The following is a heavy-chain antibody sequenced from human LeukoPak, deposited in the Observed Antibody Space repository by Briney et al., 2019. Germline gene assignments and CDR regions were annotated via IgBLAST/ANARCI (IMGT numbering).Heavy chain of an antibody. J-gene: IGHJ5*02. V-gene: IGHV3-64D*06. Sequence: GGSLRLSCSASGFTFSSYAMHWVRQAPGKGLEYVSAISSNGGSTYYADSVKGRFTISRDNSKNTLYLQMSSLRAEDTAVYYCVKESSSFCSSTSCLRFDPWGQGTLVTVSS. D-gene: IGHD2-2*01. CDR2: ISSNGGST. CDR3: VKESSSFCSSTSCLRFDP. CDR1: GFTFSSYA.